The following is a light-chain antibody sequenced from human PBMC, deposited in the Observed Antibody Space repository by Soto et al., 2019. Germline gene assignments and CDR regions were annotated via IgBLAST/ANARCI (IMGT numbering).Light chain of an antibody. CDR2: DLS. CDR1: KCISSW. CDR3: QQSYSIPWT. Sequence: IQMTQSPSTLSASVGDRVTITWSASKCISSWLAWYQQKPGKAPKVLIYDLSSLQSGVPSRFSGSGSGRDFTITISSLQPEDFATYYCQQSYSIPWTFGQGTKVDIK. J-gene: IGKJ1*01. V-gene: IGKV1-39*01.